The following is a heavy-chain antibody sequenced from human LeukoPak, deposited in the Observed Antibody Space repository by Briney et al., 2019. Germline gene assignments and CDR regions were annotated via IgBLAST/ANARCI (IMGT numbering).Heavy chain of an antibody. CDR3: AKDIGSGSYWGADAFDI. Sequence: PGGSLRLSCAASGFTFDDYAMHWVRQAPGKGLEWVSGISWNSGSIDYADSVKGRFTISRDNAKNSLYLQMNSLRAEDTALYYCAKDIGSGSYWGADAFDIWGQGTMVTVSS. J-gene: IGHJ3*02. V-gene: IGHV3-9*01. CDR2: ISWNSGSI. CDR1: GFTFDDYA. D-gene: IGHD1-26*01.